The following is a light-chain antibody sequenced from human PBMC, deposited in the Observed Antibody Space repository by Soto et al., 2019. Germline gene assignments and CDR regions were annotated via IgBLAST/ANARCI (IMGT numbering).Light chain of an antibody. Sequence: EIVMTQSPATLSVSPGDRATLSCRASQSISSNVAWYQQKPGQAPRLLIYDASTRATGIPARFSGSGSGTEFTLTISSLQSEDFAVYYCHQYNNWLRWTFGQGTKVEIK. CDR3: HQYNNWLRWT. V-gene: IGKV3-15*01. CDR1: QSISSN. J-gene: IGKJ1*01. CDR2: DAS.